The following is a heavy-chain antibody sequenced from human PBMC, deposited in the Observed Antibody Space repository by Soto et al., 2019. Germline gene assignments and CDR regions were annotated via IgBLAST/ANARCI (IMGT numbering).Heavy chain of an antibody. V-gene: IGHV4-34*01. Sequence: ASETLSLTCAVYGGSFSGYYWSWIRQPPGKGLEWIGEINHSGSTNYNPSLKSRVTISVDTSKNQFSLKLSSVTAADTAVYYCARDVVVVPAAPHYYYYGMDVWGQGTTVTVSS. CDR1: GGSFSGYY. CDR3: ARDVVVVPAAPHYYYYGMDV. J-gene: IGHJ6*02. D-gene: IGHD2-2*01. CDR2: INHSGST.